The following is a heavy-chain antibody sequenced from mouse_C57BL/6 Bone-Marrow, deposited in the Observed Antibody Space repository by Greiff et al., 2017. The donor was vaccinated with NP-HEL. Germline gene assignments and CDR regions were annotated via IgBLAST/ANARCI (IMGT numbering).Heavy chain of an antibody. CDR2: ISNGGGST. CDR3: ASIYYGNWGFAY. J-gene: IGHJ3*01. V-gene: IGHV5-12*01. CDR1: GFTFSDYY. D-gene: IGHD2-1*01. Sequence: EVQRVASGGGLVQPGGSLKLSCAASGFTFSDYYMYWVRQTPEKRLEWVAYISNGGGSTYYPDTVKGRFTISRDNAKNTMYLQMSRLKSEDTAMYYCASIYYGNWGFAYWGQGTLVTVSA.